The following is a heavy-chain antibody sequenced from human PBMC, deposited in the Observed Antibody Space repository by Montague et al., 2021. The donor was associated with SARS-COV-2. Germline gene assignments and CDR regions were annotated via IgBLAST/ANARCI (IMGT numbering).Heavy chain of an antibody. D-gene: IGHD3-22*01. CDR3: ARHGRFSVIVNTPRGAFDI. J-gene: IGHJ3*02. V-gene: IGHV4-61*02. Sequence: TLSLTCTVSGGSISSPGYYWSWIRQPAGKGLEWIGRIYTSGTTNYNPSLKSRVTISVDTSKNQFSLKLSSVTAADTAVYYCARHGRFSVIVNTPRGAFDIWGQGTMVTVSS. CDR1: GGSISSPGYY. CDR2: IYTSGTT.